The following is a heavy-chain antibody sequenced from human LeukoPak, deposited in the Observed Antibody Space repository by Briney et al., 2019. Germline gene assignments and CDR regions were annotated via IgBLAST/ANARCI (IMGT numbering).Heavy chain of an antibody. CDR3: ARRYPLRYFDWPPLDAFDI. CDR1: GGSFSGYY. Sequence: PSETLSLTCAVYGGSFSGYYWSWIRQPPGKGLEWIGEINHSGSTYYNPSLKSRVTISVDTSKNQFSLKLSSVTAADTAVYYCARRYPLRYFDWPPLDAFDIWGQGTMVTVSS. J-gene: IGHJ3*02. CDR2: INHSGST. V-gene: IGHV4-34*01. D-gene: IGHD3-9*01.